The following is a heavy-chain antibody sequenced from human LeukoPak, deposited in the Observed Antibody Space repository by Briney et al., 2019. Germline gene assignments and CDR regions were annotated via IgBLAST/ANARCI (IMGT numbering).Heavy chain of an antibody. CDR1: GFTVSSNY. J-gene: IGHJ4*02. CDR2: IRYDESNK. CDR3: ANRLTVTTFHFDY. Sequence: GGSLRLSCAASGFTVSSNYMSWVRQAPGKGLEWVAFIRYDESNKYYADSVKGRFTISRDNSKNTVYLEMNNLRPEDTAVYYCANRLTVTTFHFDYWGQGTLVTVSS. D-gene: IGHD4-17*01. V-gene: IGHV3-30*02.